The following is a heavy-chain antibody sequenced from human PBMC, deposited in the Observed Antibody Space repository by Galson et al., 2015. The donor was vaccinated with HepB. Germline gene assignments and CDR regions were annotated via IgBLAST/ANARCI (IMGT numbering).Heavy chain of an antibody. V-gene: IGHV3-64D*06. Sequence: SLRLSCAASGFTFDHFPMYWVRQAPGRALELISGTNYNGPDTYSAASVRGRFTISRDDAGSTLSLQMSSLTTDDTAVYYCVKDASNLWLMPRFDSWGQGTLVTVSS. CDR1: GFTFDHFP. D-gene: IGHD3-10*01. CDR2: TNYNGPDT. J-gene: IGHJ4*02. CDR3: VKDASNLWLMPRFDS.